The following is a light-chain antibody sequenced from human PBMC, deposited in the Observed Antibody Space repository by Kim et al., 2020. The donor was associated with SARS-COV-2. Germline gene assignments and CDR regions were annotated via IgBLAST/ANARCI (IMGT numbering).Light chain of an antibody. CDR1: QSVDTN. CDR2: GAS. J-gene: IGKJ2*01. Sequence: ETVLTQFPATLSVFPVERATLSCRTSQSVDTNLAWYQQKFGQAPRLLIYGASTRATGIPARFSGSGSGTEFTLTISSLQSEDFAMYYCQQYKNWPPRSSFGQGTKLEI. CDR3: QQYKNWPPRSS. V-gene: IGKV3-15*01.